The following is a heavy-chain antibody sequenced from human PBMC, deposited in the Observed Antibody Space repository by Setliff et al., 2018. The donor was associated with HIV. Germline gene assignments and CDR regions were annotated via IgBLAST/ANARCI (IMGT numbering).Heavy chain of an antibody. CDR2: INTDNGIT. CDR1: GYTFTSHY. V-gene: IGHV1-2*02. Sequence: GASVKVSCKASGYTFTSHYIHWVRQAPGRGLEWMGWINTDNGITEYAENFQGRVAMTRDTSMSTAYMELNRLTFDDTAVYYCARDPYDTSENPYDPWGQGTLVTVSS. J-gene: IGHJ5*02. D-gene: IGHD3-16*01. CDR3: ARDPYDTSENPYDP.